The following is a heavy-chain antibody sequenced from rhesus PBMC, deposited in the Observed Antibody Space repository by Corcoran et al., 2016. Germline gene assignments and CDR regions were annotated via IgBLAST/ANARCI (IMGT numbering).Heavy chain of an antibody. D-gene: IGHD2-21*01. CDR3: ARRSGYCTGSGCYAGYYFDY. V-gene: IGHV4-93*02. CDR1: GGSISSSNG. Sequence: QVQLQESGPGLVKPSETLSLTRPVPGGSISSSNGRGWLTPSPGKGLEWIGDIYGGSGSTSYNPSLKSRVTISTDTSKNQFSLKLSSVTAADTAVYYCARRSGYCTGSGCYAGYYFDYWGQGVLVTVSS. CDR2: IYGGSGST. J-gene: IGHJ4*01.